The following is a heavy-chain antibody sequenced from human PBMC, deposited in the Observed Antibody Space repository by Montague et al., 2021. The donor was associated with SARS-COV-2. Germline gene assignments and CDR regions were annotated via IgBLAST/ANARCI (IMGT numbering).Heavy chain of an antibody. CDR2: INHSGST. CDR3: ASLTLGYCSSTSWYSDWFDL. D-gene: IGHD2-2*02. CDR1: GGSFSGYY. Sequence: SETLSLTCAVYGGSFSGYYWSWIRQPPGKGLEWIGEINHSGSTNYNPSLKSRVTISVDTSKNQFSLKLSSVTAADTAVYYCASLTLGYCSSTSWYSDWFDLWGQGTLVTVSS. V-gene: IGHV4-34*01. J-gene: IGHJ5*02.